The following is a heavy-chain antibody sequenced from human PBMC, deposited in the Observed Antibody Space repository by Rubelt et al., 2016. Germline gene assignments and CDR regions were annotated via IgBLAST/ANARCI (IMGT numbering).Heavy chain of an antibody. J-gene: IGHJ4*02. Sequence: QVQLVQSGAEVKKPGSSVKVSCKASGGTFSSYAISWVRQATGQGLEWMGWMNPNSGNTGYAQKFQGRVTMTGNISISTAYMELSSLKFEDTAVYYCARGGVGPTTAYWGQGTLVTVSS. D-gene: IGHD1-26*01. CDR2: MNPNSGNT. CDR1: GGTFSSYA. V-gene: IGHV1-8*02. CDR3: ARGGVGPTTAY.